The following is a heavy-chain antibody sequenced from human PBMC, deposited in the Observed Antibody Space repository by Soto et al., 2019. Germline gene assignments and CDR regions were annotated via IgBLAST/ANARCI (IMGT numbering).Heavy chain of an antibody. Sequence: SGPTLVNPTQTLTLTFTFPGVSLITTLGCVSWIRQPPGKALEWLALIYWHDDKRYSPSLKSRLTITKDTSKNQVVLTMTNMDPVDTATYYCAHRGGAAVGLYYFDYWGQGALVTVSS. CDR3: AHRGGAAVGLYYFDY. V-gene: IGHV2-5*01. CDR2: IYWHDDK. D-gene: IGHD6-13*01. J-gene: IGHJ4*02. CDR1: GVSLITTLGC.